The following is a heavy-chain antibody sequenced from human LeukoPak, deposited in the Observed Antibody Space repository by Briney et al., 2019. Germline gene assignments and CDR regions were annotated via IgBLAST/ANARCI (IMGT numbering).Heavy chain of an antibody. V-gene: IGHV1-46*01. D-gene: IGHD1-26*01. Sequence: ASVKVSCKASGYTFTSYYMHWVRQAPGQGLEWMGIINPSGGSTSYAQKFQGRVTMTRDTSTSTVYMELSSLRSEDTAVYYCAKALESFSGSYQNWFDPWGQGTLVTVSS. CDR1: GYTFTSYY. J-gene: IGHJ5*02. CDR2: INPSGGST. CDR3: AKALESFSGSYQNWFDP.